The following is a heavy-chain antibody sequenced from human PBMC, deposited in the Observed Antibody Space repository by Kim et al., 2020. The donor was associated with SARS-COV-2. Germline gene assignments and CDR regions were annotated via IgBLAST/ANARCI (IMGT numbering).Heavy chain of an antibody. CDR3: ARGNYDILTGYYKAFDI. Sequence: GGSLRLSCAASGFTFSSYSMNWVRQAPGKGLEWVSSISSSSSYIYYADSVKGRFTISRDNAKNSLYLQMNSLRAEDTAVYYCARGNYDILTGYYKAFDIWGQGTMVTVSS. V-gene: IGHV3-21*01. CDR1: GFTFSSYS. J-gene: IGHJ3*02. D-gene: IGHD3-9*01. CDR2: ISSSSSYI.